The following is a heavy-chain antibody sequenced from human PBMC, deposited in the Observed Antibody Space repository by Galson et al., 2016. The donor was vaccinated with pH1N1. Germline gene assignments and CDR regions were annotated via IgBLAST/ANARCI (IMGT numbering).Heavy chain of an antibody. J-gene: IGHJ4*02. V-gene: IGHV4-38-2*01. CDR2: IYHGGRT. CDR1: DYSISSYYF. CDR3: ARQSGSQEFGYYFDY. D-gene: IGHD1-26*01. Sequence: LSLPCAVSDYSISSYYFWGWLRQPPGKGLEWIGSIYHGGRTYYNPSLKSRDTISVDTSKNQFSLKLRSVTAADTAVYYCARQSGSQEFGYYFDYWGQGTLVTVSS.